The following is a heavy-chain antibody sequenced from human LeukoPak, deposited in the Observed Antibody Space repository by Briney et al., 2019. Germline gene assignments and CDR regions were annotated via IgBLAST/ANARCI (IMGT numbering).Heavy chain of an antibody. V-gene: IGHV4-34*01. D-gene: IGHD6-19*01. CDR1: GGSFSGYY. CDR2: INHSGST. J-gene: IGHJ4*02. CDR3: ARGLRYSSGWYGY. Sequence: PSETLSLTCAVYGGSFSGYYWSWIRQPPGKGLELIGEINHSGSTNYNPSLKSRVTISVDTSKNQFSLKLSSVTAADTAVYYCARGLRYSSGWYGYWGQGTLVTVSS.